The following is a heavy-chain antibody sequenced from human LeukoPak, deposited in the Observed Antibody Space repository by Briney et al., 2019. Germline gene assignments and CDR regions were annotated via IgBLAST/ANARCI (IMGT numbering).Heavy chain of an antibody. J-gene: IGHJ3*02. CDR3: ARDLPYEAVAGHCAFDI. D-gene: IGHD6-19*01. CDR1: GFTFSSYS. Sequence: GGSLRLSCAASGFTFSSYSMNWVRQAPGKGLEWVSSISSSSSYIYYADSVKGRFTISRDSAKNSLYLQMNSLRAEDTAVYYCARDLPYEAVAGHCAFDIWGQGTMVTVSS. V-gene: IGHV3-21*01. CDR2: ISSSSSYI.